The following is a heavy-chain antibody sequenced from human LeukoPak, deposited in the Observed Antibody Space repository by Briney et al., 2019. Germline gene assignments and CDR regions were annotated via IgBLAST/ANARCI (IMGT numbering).Heavy chain of an antibody. Sequence: ASVKVSCKASGYTFTNYAVHWVRQAPGQRLEWMGWVNAGNGKTNYSQKFQVRVTLTRNTSASTVYMELSSLRSEDTAVYYCARGYYDLLTGHVVTYYFDYWGQGTLVTVSS. J-gene: IGHJ4*02. D-gene: IGHD3-9*01. CDR1: GYTFTNYA. CDR2: VNAGNGKT. CDR3: ARGYYDLLTGHVVTYYFDY. V-gene: IGHV1-3*01.